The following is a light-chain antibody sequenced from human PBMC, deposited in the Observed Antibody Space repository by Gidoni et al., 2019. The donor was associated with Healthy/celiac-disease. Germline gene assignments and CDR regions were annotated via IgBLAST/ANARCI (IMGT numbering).Light chain of an antibody. CDR2: AAS. Sequence: DIQMTQSSSSLSASVGDRVTITCRASQSISSYLNWYQQKPGKAPKLLIYAASSLQSGVPSRFSGSGSGTDFTLTISSLQPEDFATYYCQQSYSTPYTFXXXTKLEIK. V-gene: IGKV1-39*01. CDR3: QQSYSTPYT. J-gene: IGKJ2*01. CDR1: QSISSY.